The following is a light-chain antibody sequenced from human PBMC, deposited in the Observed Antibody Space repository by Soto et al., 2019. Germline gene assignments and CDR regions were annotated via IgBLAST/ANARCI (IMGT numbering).Light chain of an antibody. V-gene: IGKV3-20*01. Sequence: EIVLTQSPGTLSLSPGERATLSCRASQSVDSSYLAWYQQKPGQAPRLLIYGASSRATGIPDRFSGSGSGTEFTLTISRLEPEDFAVYYCQQYGSSPYTFGHGTKLEIK. J-gene: IGKJ2*01. CDR3: QQYGSSPYT. CDR2: GAS. CDR1: QSVDSSY.